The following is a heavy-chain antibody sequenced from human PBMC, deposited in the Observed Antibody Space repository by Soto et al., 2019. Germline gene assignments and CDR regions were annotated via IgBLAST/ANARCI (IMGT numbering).Heavy chain of an antibody. CDR2: ILPIFTTA. J-gene: IGHJ4*02. V-gene: IGHV1-69*01. Sequence: QVQLVQSGAEVKRPRSSVKVSCKASGGTFSSYAFSWVRQAPGQGLEWMGGILPIFTTANYAQKFQGRVTITADESTSTAYMELSSLRSEDTAMYYCASFIRKGPTYYFDYWGQGTLVIVSS. CDR1: GGTFSSYA. CDR3: ASFIRKGPTYYFDY.